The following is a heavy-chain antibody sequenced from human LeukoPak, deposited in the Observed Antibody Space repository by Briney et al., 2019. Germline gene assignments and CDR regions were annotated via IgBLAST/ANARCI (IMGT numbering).Heavy chain of an antibody. CDR1: GFSLGVYA. V-gene: IGHV3-21*01. CDR2: ISSSSSYI. J-gene: IGHJ4*02. Sequence: GGSLRLSCTASGFSLGVYAMSWFRQAPGKGLEWVSSISSSSSYIYSADSVKGRFTISRDNARNSLYLRMNSLRAEDTAVYYCARDPGAYSSSPIDYWGQGTLVTVSS. D-gene: IGHD6-6*01. CDR3: ARDPGAYSSSPIDY.